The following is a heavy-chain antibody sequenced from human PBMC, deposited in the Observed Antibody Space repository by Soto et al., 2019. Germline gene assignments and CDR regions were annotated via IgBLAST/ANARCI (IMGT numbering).Heavy chain of an antibody. V-gene: IGHV4-30-4*01. D-gene: IGHD5-12*01. J-gene: IGHJ4*02. CDR2: IYYSGST. CDR3: ARGPAGLGYDGHYFDY. Sequence: SETLSLTCTVSGGSISSGDYYWSWIRQPPGKGLEWIGYIYYSGSTYYNPSLKSRVTISVDTSKNQFSLKLSSVTAADTAVYYCARGPAGLGYDGHYFDYWGQGTLVTVSS. CDR1: GGSISSGDYY.